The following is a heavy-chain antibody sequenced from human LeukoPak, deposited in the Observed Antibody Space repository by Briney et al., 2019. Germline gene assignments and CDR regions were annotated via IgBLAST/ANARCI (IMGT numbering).Heavy chain of an antibody. CDR2: ISGSGGTT. J-gene: IGHJ4*02. CDR1: GFTFSSYA. CDR3: AKDRPYGTGTPGDY. D-gene: IGHD3-10*01. Sequence: GGSLRLSCAASGFTFSSYAMSWVRQAPGKGLEWVSAISGSGGTTHYADSVKGRFTISRDNSKNTLYLQMNSLRAEDTAVCYCAKDRPYGTGTPGDYWGQGTLVTVSS. V-gene: IGHV3-23*01.